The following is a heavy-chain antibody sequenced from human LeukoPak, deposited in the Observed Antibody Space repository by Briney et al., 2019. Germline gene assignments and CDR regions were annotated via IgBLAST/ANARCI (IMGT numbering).Heavy chain of an antibody. V-gene: IGHV4-39*01. D-gene: IGHD6-13*01. CDR3: ARRSSSWYSKIDS. Sequence: SETLSLTCTVSGGSISSSSYYWGWIRQPPGKGLEWIGNIYYSGSTYYNPSLKSRVTISEDTSKNQFSLKLSSVTAADTAVYCCARRSSSWYSKIDSWGQGTLVTVSS. CDR1: GGSISSSSYY. CDR2: IYYSGST. J-gene: IGHJ4*02.